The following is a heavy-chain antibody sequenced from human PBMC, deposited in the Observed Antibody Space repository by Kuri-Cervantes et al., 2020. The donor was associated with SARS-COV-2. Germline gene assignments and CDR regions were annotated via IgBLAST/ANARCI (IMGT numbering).Heavy chain of an antibody. CDR2: IYYSGST. CDR3: ARGRWDGGNLESYYFDY. D-gene: IGHD4-23*01. J-gene: IGHJ4*02. Sequence: SETLSLTCTVSGGSISSSSYYWGWIRQPPGKGLEWIGSIYYSGSTYYNPSLKSRVTISVDTSKNQFSLKLSSVTAADTAVYYCARGRWDGGNLESYYFDYWGQGTLVTVSS. V-gene: IGHV4-39*01. CDR1: GGSISSSSYY.